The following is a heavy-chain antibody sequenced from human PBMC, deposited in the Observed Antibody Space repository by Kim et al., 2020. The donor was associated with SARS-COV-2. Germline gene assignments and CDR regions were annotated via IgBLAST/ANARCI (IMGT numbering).Heavy chain of an antibody. CDR3: ARQPIAVADEDWFDP. V-gene: IGHV5-10-1*01. D-gene: IGHD6-19*01. J-gene: IGHJ5*02. Sequence: PSFQGHVTISADKSISTAYLQWSSLKASDTAMYYCARQPIAVADEDWFDPWGQGTLVTVSS.